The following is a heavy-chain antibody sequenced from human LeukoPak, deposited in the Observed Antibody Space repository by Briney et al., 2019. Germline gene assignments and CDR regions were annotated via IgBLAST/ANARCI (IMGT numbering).Heavy chain of an antibody. J-gene: IGHJ5*02. CDR3: ARLGYDSLTGYNDNWFDP. D-gene: IGHD3-9*01. V-gene: IGHV1-8*01. CDR1: GYTFRNYD. Sequence: ASVKVSCKASGYTFRNYDINWVRQGPGQGLEWMGWINPYNGNTGYEKNFQGRVSLTRDTSIRTVYMGLSSLRSEDTAMYYCARLGYDSLTGYNDNWFDPWGQGTLVTVSS. CDR2: INPYNGNT.